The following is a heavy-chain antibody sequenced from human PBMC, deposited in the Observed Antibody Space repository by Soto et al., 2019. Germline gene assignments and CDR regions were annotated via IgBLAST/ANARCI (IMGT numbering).Heavy chain of an antibody. D-gene: IGHD5-12*01. CDR3: ATTLVKDYSGYVED. CDR2: IYYSGST. CDR1: GGSISSSSYY. J-gene: IGHJ4*02. Sequence: SETLSLTCTVSGGSISSSSYYWGWIRQPPGKGLEWIGSIYYSGSTYYNPSLKSRVTISVDTSKNQFSLKLSSVTAADTAVYYCATTLVKDYSGYVEDWGQGTLVTVSS. V-gene: IGHV4-39*01.